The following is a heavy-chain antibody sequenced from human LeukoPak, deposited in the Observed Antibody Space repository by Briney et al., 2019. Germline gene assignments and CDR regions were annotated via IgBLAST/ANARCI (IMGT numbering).Heavy chain of an antibody. CDR3: ARERRYCSGDNCYSGSDY. Sequence: GGSLRLSCAVSGFTVSSNYLNWVRQAPGKGLEWVSVIYSGGSTYYADSVKGRFTISRDNLRNTLFLQMNSLRAEDTAVYYCARERRYCSGDNCYSGSDYWGQGTLVTVS. CDR1: GFTVSSNY. CDR2: IYSGGST. J-gene: IGHJ4*02. D-gene: IGHD2-15*01. V-gene: IGHV3-53*01.